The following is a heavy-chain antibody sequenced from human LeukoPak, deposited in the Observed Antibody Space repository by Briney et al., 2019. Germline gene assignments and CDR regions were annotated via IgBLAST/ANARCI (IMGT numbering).Heavy chain of an antibody. J-gene: IGHJ3*02. V-gene: IGHV3-30*02. D-gene: IGHD6-19*01. CDR3: AREGIAVARDAFDI. CDR1: GFTFSSYG. Sequence: GGSLRLSCAASGFTFSSYGMHWVRQAPGKGLEWVAFIRYDGSNKYYADSVKGRFTISRDNAKNSLYLQMNSLRAEDTAVYYCAREGIAVARDAFDIWGQGTMVTVSS. CDR2: IRYDGSNK.